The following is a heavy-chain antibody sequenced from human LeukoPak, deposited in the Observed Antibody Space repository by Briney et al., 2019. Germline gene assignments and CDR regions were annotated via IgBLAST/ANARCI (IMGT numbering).Heavy chain of an antibody. CDR1: GGSFSGYY. V-gene: IGHV4-34*01. J-gene: IGHJ5*02. Sequence: SETLSLTCAVYGGSFSGYYWSWIRQTPAKGMEWIGEVNESGGTNISPSLRSRVILSVDTSKNQFSLKLISVTVADTAIYYCARGQGATVPQVGKNWFDPWGQGTRVTVSS. CDR2: VNESGGT. D-gene: IGHD1-26*01. CDR3: ARGQGATVPQVGKNWFDP.